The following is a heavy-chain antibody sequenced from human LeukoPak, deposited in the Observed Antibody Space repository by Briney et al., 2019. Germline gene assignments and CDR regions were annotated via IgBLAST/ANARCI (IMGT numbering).Heavy chain of an antibody. CDR2: IYSGGST. Sequence: GGSLRLSCAASGFTVSSNYMSWVRQAPGKGLEWVSVIYSGGSTYYADSVKGRFTISRDNSKNTLYLQMNSLKTEDTAVYYCTTDSMVRGVIGIFDYWGQGTLVTVSS. V-gene: IGHV3-53*01. D-gene: IGHD3-10*01. J-gene: IGHJ4*02. CDR1: GFTVSSNY. CDR3: TTDSMVRGVIGIFDY.